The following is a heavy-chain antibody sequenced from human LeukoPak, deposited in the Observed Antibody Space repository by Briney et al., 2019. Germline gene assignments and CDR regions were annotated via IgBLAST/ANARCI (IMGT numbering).Heavy chain of an antibody. J-gene: IGHJ3*02. CDR3: AKGERAFDI. CDR1: GLTFSSYG. V-gene: IGHV3-30*18. Sequence: GGSLRLSCAASGLTFSSYGMHWVRQAPGRGLEWVAVISYDGSNKYYADSVKGRFTISRDNSKNTLYLQMNSLRAEDTAVYYCAKGERAFDIWGQGTMVTVSS. CDR2: ISYDGSNK.